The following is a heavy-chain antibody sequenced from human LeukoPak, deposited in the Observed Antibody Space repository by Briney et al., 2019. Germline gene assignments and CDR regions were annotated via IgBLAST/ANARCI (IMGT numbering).Heavy chain of an antibody. J-gene: IGHJ6*03. CDR2: IRYDGSNK. Sequence: GGSLRLSCAASGFTFSSYGMHWVRQAPGKGLEWVAFIRYDGSNKYYADSVKGRFTISRDNSKNTLYLQMNSLRAEDTAVYYCARDGPNPNYYYYYYMDVWGKGTTVTVSS. V-gene: IGHV3-30*02. CDR1: GFTFSSYG. CDR3: ARDGPNPNYYYYYYMDV.